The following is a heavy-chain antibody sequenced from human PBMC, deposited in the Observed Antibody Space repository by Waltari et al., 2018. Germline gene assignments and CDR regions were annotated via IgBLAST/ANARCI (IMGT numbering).Heavy chain of an antibody. CDR2: IKRDGTER. CDR3: AKYGDYYLDV. CDR1: GFSFSSYG. V-gene: IGHV3-7*01. J-gene: IGHJ6*03. D-gene: IGHD2-8*01. Sequence: EVQLVESGGDLVQPGGSLRLSCAASGFSFSSYGMSWVRQAPGKGLEWLVNIKRDGTERYYVDSVKGRFTVSRDNAKNSVYLQMNGLRGEDTAIYYCAKYGDYYLDVWGQGTTVTVSS.